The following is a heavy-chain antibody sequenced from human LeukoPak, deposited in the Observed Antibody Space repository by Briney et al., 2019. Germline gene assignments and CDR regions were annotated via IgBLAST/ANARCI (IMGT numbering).Heavy chain of an antibody. CDR2: ISYDGSNK. V-gene: IGHV3-30-3*01. J-gene: IGHJ4*02. D-gene: IGHD2-2*01. CDR3: ARDDGEYQLLSVFDY. CDR1: GFTFSSYA. Sequence: PGGSLRLSCAASGFTFSSYAMHWVRQAPGKGLEGVAVISYDGSNKYYADSVKGRFTISRDNSKNTLYLQMNSLRAEDTAVYYCARDDGEYQLLSVFDYWGQGTLFTVSS.